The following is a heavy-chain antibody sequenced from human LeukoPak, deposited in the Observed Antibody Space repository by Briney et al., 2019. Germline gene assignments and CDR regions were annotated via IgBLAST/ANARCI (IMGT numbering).Heavy chain of an antibody. CDR3: VKGITMIAKLPLDY. V-gene: IGHV3-64D*09. CDR1: GFTFSSYA. D-gene: IGHD3-22*01. Sequence: PGGSLRLSCSASGFTFSSYAMHWVRQAPGKGLEYVSGISSNGGRTDYADSVKGRFTISRDNSKNTLYLQMSGLRAEDTAVYYCVKGITMIAKLPLDYWGQGTLVTVSS. CDR2: ISSNGGRT. J-gene: IGHJ4*02.